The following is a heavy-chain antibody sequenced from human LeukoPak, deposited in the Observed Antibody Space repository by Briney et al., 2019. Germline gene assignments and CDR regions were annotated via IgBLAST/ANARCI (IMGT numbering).Heavy chain of an antibody. CDR3: AKERDISSSWYLSNYFDY. CDR2: ISYDGSNT. D-gene: IGHD6-13*01. V-gene: IGHV3-30*18. J-gene: IGHJ4*02. CDR1: GFTFSSYG. Sequence: GGSLRLSCAASGFTFSSYGMHWVRQAPGKGLEWVAVISYDGSNTYYAESVKGRFAISRDNSKNTLYLQMNSLRAEDTAVYYCAKERDISSSWYLSNYFDYWGQGTLVIVSS.